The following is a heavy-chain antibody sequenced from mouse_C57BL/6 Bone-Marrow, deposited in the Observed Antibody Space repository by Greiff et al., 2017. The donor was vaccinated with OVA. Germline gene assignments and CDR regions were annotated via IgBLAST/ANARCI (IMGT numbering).Heavy chain of an antibody. D-gene: IGHD2-4*01. J-gene: IGHJ2*01. Sequence: EVQRVESGGDLVKPGGSLKLSCAASGFTFSSYGMSWVRQTPDKRLEWVATISSGGSYTYYPDSVKGRFTISRDNAKNTLYLQMSSLKSEDTAMYYCARQNDYDGYYFDYWGQGTTLTVSS. CDR2: ISSGGSYT. CDR1: GFTFSSYG. CDR3: ARQNDYDGYYFDY. V-gene: IGHV5-6*01.